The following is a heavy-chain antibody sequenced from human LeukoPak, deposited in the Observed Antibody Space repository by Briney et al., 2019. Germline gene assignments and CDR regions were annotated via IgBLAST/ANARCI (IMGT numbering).Heavy chain of an antibody. J-gene: IGHJ4*02. D-gene: IGHD3-10*01. CDR1: GFSFSTYW. CDR2: IRPDGSEK. V-gene: IGHV3-7*01. CDR3: ARLSAMVRGPEDIFYFEY. Sequence: PGGSLRLSCETSGFSFSTYWMSWVRQAPGKGLEWVANIRPDGSEKYYVDSVKGRFTISRDIAEQSVFLQMTSLRVKDTAVYYCARLSAMVRGPEDIFYFEYWGLGTLVTVSS.